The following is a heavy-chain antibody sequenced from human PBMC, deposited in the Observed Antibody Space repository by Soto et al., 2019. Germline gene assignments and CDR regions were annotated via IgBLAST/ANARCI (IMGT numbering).Heavy chain of an antibody. J-gene: IGHJ3*02. CDR2: ISAYNGNT. CDR1: GYTFTSYG. D-gene: IGHD2-2*03. V-gene: IGHV1-18*01. CDR3: ASRIGYCISTSCLNDAFDI. Sequence: QVQLVQSGAEVKKPGASVKVSCKASGYTFTSYGIIWVRQAPGQGLEWMGWISAYNGNTNYAQKLQGRVTMTTDTSTSTAYMELRSLRSDDTAVYYCASRIGYCISTSCLNDAFDIWGQGTMVTVSS.